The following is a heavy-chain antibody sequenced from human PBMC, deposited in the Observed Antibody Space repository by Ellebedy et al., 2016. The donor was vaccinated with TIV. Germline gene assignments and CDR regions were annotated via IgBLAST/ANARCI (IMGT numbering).Heavy chain of an antibody. CDR1: GFAVSSNG. CDR3: AKDDDVSVRIRFDP. J-gene: IGHJ5*02. Sequence: GASLKISCAASGFAVSSNGMSWVRQAPGKELEWVSTITGTGGGDNTYYADSVRGRFTISRDDSKNTLYLQMNSLRAEDTAVYYCAKDDDVSVRIRFDPWGQGTLVTVSS. D-gene: IGHD3-16*01. CDR2: ITGTGGGDNT. V-gene: IGHV3-23*01.